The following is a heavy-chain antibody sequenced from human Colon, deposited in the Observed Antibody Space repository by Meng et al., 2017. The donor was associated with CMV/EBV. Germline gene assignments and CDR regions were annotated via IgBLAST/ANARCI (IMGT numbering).Heavy chain of an antibody. D-gene: IGHD6-25*01. CDR1: GFTFSTYS. Sequence: GESLKISCAASGFTFSTYSMNWVRQAPGKGLEWVSSISSSSSYIYYADSVKGRFTISRDNAKSVVYLEMNSLTAEDTALYYCARETVTTSAYDFWGRGTLVTVSS. J-gene: IGHJ4*02. CDR2: ISSSSSYI. V-gene: IGHV3-21*04. CDR3: ARETVTTSAYDF.